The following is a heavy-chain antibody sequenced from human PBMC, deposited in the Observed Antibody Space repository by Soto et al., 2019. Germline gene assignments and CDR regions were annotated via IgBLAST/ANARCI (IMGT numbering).Heavy chain of an antibody. CDR2: INPSGGST. D-gene: IGHD5-18*01. Sequence: GASVKVSCKASGYTFTSYYMHWVRQAPGQGLEWMGIINPSGGSTSYAQKFQGRVTMARDTSTSTVYMELSSLRSEDTAVYYCAREDTAMVTDYWGQGTLVTVSS. V-gene: IGHV1-46*01. J-gene: IGHJ4*02. CDR3: AREDTAMVTDY. CDR1: GYTFTSYY.